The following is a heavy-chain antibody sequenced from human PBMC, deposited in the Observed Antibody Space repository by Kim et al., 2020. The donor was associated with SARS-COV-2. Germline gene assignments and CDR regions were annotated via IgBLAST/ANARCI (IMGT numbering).Heavy chain of an antibody. V-gene: IGHV3-33*01. CDR2: IWYDGSNK. Sequence: GGSLRLSCAASGFTFSSYGMHWVRQAPGKGLEWVAVIWYDGSNKYYADSVKGRFTISRDNSKNTLYLQMNSLRAEDTAVYYCASEPLFSRVRGVLGAFDIWGQGTMVTVSS. CDR3: ASEPLFSRVRGVLGAFDI. D-gene: IGHD3-10*01. CDR1: GFTFSSYG. J-gene: IGHJ3*02.